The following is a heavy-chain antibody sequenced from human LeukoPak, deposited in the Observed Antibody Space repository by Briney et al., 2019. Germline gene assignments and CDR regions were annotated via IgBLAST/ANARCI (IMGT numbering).Heavy chain of an antibody. CDR1: GFTFSNYW. Sequence: GRSLRLSCAASGFTFSNYWMSWVRQAPGKELEWVAVIWYDGSNKYYADSVKGRFTISRDNSKNTLYLQMNSLRAEDTAVYYCARDHGDGDYLSYFGYWGQGTLVTVSS. CDR2: IWYDGSNK. J-gene: IGHJ4*02. D-gene: IGHD4-17*01. CDR3: ARDHGDGDYLSYFGY. V-gene: IGHV3-33*08.